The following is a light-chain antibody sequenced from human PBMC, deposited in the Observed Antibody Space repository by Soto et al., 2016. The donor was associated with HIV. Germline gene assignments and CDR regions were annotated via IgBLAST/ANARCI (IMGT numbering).Light chain of an antibody. CDR1: NIGDKS. J-gene: IGLJ1*01. CDR2: DNS. CDR3: QVWDSGTDHYV. Sequence: SYELTQPPSVSVAPGKTASITCGGNNIGDKSVHWYQQRPGQAPVLVVYDNSDRPSGIPERFSGSNSGNTATLTISRVEAGDEADYYCQVWDSGTDHYVFAPGTKVTV. V-gene: IGLV3-21*03.